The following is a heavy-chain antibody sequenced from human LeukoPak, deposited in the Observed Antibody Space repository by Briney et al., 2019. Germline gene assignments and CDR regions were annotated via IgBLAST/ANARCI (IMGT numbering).Heavy chain of an antibody. V-gene: IGHV3-66*01. CDR1: GFTFSSYG. Sequence: GGSLRLSCAASGFTFSSYGMHWVRQAPGKGLEWVSVIYSGGSTYYADSVKGRFTISRDNSKNTLYLQMNSLRAEDTAVYYCARAEYYQMAFDPWGQGTLVTVSS. CDR3: ARAEYYQMAFDP. D-gene: IGHD2-2*01. J-gene: IGHJ5*02. CDR2: IYSGGST.